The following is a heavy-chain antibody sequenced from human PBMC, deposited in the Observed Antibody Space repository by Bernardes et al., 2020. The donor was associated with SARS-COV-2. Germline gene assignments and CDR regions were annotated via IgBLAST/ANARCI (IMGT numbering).Heavy chain of an antibody. CDR2: IYYSGST. J-gene: IGHJ3*02. V-gene: IGHV4-31*03. CDR1: GGSISSGGYY. Sequence: SETPSLTCTVSGGSISSGGYYWSWIRQHPGKGLEWIGYIYYSGSTYYNPSLKSRVTISVDTSKNQFSLKLSSVTAADTAVYYCARAPITMIVVVHAFDIWGQGTMVTVSS. D-gene: IGHD3-22*01. CDR3: ARAPITMIVVVHAFDI.